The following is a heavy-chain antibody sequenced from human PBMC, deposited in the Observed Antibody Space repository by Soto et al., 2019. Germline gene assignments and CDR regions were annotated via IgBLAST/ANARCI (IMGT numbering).Heavy chain of an antibody. J-gene: IGHJ4*02. CDR3: ARSPVTHAAAGRGGGGYFDY. V-gene: IGHV3-23*01. CDR2: ISGSGGST. D-gene: IGHD6-13*01. CDR1: XXXXXXXX. Sequence: EVQLLESGGGLVQPGGSXXXXCXXXXXXXXXXXXXXVRQAPGKGLEWVSIISGSGGSTYYADSVKGRFTISRDNSKNPLYLQMNSLRAEDTAVYYCARSPVTHAAAGRGGGGYFDYWGQGTLVTVSS.